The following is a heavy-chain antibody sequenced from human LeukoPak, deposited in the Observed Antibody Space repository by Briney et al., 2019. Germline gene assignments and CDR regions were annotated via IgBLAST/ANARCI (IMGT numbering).Heavy chain of an antibody. J-gene: IGHJ5*02. Sequence: ASVKVSCKASGYTFIDYYIHWVRQAPGQGLEWMGWINPDRGGTNDAEKFQGRVTMTTDTSISTAYMELSRLRSDDTAVYYCARGPGTGYCSGGSCYSVWFDPWGQGTLVTVSS. CDR3: ARGPGTGYCSGGSCYSVWFDP. V-gene: IGHV1-2*02. CDR1: GYTFIDYY. D-gene: IGHD2-15*01. CDR2: INPDRGGT.